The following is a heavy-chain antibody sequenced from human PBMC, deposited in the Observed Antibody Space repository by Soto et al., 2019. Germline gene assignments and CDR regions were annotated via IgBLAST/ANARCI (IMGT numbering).Heavy chain of an antibody. CDR1: GFPFSSYG. J-gene: IGHJ5*02. CDR2: ISGSGGST. V-gene: IGHV3-23*01. CDR3: AKKSPGYSGSWGNWFDP. D-gene: IGHD6-13*01. Sequence: PGGSLPLFGAASGFPFSSYGMILVRPAPGKGLEWVSAISGSGGSTYYADSVKGRFTISRDNSKNTLYLQMNSLRAEDTAVYYCAKKSPGYSGSWGNWFDPWGQGTLVNVSS.